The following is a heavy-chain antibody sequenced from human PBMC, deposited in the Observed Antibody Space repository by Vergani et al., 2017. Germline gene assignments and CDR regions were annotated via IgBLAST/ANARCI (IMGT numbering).Heavy chain of an antibody. CDR3: ARRLAAADAETLGFDP. D-gene: IGHD6-13*01. V-gene: IGHV5-51*01. CDR1: GYSFTSYW. Sequence: EVQLVQSGAEVKKPGESLKIFCKGSGYSFTSYWIGWVRQMPGKGLEWMGIIYSGDSDTRYSPSFQGQVTISADKSISTAYLQWSSLKASDTAMYYCARRLAAADAETLGFDPWGQGTLVTVSS. J-gene: IGHJ5*02. CDR2: IYSGDSDT.